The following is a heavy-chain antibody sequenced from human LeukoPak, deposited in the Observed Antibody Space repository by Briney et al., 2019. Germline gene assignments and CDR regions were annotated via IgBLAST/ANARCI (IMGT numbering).Heavy chain of an antibody. V-gene: IGHV3-21*01. CDR2: ISSSSSYI. CDR3: AEWFGEFSF. CDR1: GFTFSNYT. Sequence: GGSLRLSCAASGFTFSNYTMNWVRQAPGKGLEWVSSISSSSSYIYYADPVKGRFTISRDNAKNSRYLQMNSLRAEDTAVYYCAEWFGEFSFWGQGTLVTVSS. J-gene: IGHJ4*02. D-gene: IGHD3-10*01.